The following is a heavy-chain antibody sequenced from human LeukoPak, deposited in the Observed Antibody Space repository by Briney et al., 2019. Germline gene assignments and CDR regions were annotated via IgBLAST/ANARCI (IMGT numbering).Heavy chain of an antibody. D-gene: IGHD5-18*01. V-gene: IGHV1-46*01. CDR3: ARARGYSPRVDWGRLDY. J-gene: IGHJ4*02. Sequence: GASVKVSCKASGYTFTSYYMHWVRQAPGQGLEWMGIINPSGGSTSYAQKFQGRVTMTRDTSTSTVYMELSSLRSEDTAVYYCARARGYSPRVDWGRLDYWGQGTLVTVSS. CDR1: GYTFTSYY. CDR2: INPSGGST.